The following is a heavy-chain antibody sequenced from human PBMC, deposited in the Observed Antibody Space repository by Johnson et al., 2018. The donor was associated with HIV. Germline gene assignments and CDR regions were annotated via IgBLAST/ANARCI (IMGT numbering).Heavy chain of an antibody. CDR2: IGTAGDT. Sequence: VQLVESGGGLAQPGGSLRLSCAASGFTFSSYDMHWVRQATGKGLEWVSAIGTAGDTYYPGSVKGRFTISRENAKNSLYLQMNSLRAGDTAVYYCARDQATGAFDIWGQGTMVTVSS. CDR1: GFTFSSYD. J-gene: IGHJ3*02. V-gene: IGHV3-13*01. CDR3: ARDQATGAFDI. D-gene: IGHD1-26*01.